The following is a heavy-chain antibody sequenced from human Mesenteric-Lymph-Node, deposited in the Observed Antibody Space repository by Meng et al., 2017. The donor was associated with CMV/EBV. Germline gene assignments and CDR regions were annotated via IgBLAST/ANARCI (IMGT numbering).Heavy chain of an antibody. D-gene: IGHD3-22*01. V-gene: IGHV4-34*01. CDR2: NKHSGST. Sequence: GSLRLSCAVYGGSFSGYYWSWIRQSPGKGLEWIGENKHSGSTNYNPSLKSRVTISVDTSKNQFSLMLSSVTAADTAVYYCAQGYFLDYWGQGTLVTVSS. CDR3: AQGYFLDY. CDR1: GGSFSGYY. J-gene: IGHJ4*02.